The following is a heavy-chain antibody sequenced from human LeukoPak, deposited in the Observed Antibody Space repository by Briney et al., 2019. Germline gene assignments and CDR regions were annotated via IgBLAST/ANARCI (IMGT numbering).Heavy chain of an antibody. V-gene: IGHV4-34*01. CDR2: INHSGST. CDR3: ARGSHYYGSGSYLSIYYYYYMDV. Sequence: SETLSLTCAVYGGSFSGYYWSWIRQPPGKGLEWIGEINHSGSTNYNPSLKSRVTISVDTSKNQFSLKLSSVTAADTAVYYCARGSHYYGSGSYLSIYYYYYMDVWGKGTTVTVSS. J-gene: IGHJ6*03. D-gene: IGHD3-10*01. CDR1: GGSFSGYY.